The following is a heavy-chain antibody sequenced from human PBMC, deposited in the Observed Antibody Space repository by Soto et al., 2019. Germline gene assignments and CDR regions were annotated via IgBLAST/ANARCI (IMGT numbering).Heavy chain of an antibody. D-gene: IGHD4-17*01. CDR2: IIPIFGTA. Sequence: QVQLVQSGAEVKKPGSSVKVSCKASGVTFSSYAISWVRQAPGQGLEWMGGIIPIFGTANYAQKFQGRVTITADESTSTAYMELSSLRSEDTAVYYCAGSYRTVTKYYYGMDVWGQGTTVTVSS. J-gene: IGHJ6*02. V-gene: IGHV1-69*01. CDR3: AGSYRTVTKYYYGMDV. CDR1: GVTFSSYA.